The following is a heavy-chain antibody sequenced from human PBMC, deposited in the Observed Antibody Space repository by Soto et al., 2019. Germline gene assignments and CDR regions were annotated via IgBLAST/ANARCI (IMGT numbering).Heavy chain of an antibody. CDR2: IRSKANSYAT. D-gene: IGHD3-10*01. J-gene: IGHJ2*01. CDR3: TSPLWFRELFYWYFDL. Sequence: EVQLVESGGGLVQPGGSLKLSCAASGFTFSGSAMHWVRQASGKGLEWVGRIRSKANSYATAYAASVKGRFTISRDDSKNTAYLQMHSLKTEATAVYYCTSPLWFRELFYWYFDLWGRGTLVTVSS. CDR1: GFTFSGSA. V-gene: IGHV3-73*02.